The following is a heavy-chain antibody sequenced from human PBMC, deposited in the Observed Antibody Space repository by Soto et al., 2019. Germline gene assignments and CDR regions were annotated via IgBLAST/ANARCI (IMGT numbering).Heavy chain of an antibody. V-gene: IGHV3-21*01. CDR2: ISSSSSYI. CDR3: AREGRAAAGGYYYYGMDV. CDR1: GFTFSSYS. Sequence: GGSLRLSCAASGFTFSSYSMNWVRQAPGKGLEWVSSISSSSSYIYYADSVKGRFTISRDNAKSSLYLQMNSLRAEDTAVYYCAREGRAAAGGYYYYGMDVWGQGTTVTVSS. J-gene: IGHJ6*02. D-gene: IGHD6-13*01.